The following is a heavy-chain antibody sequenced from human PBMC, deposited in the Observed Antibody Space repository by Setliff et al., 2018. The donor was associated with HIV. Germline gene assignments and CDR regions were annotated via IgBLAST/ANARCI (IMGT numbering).Heavy chain of an antibody. V-gene: IGHV5-51*01. D-gene: IGHD1-26*01. CDR3: ARPRRPYSGSYYDGFDI. Sequence: LKISCRGSGYRFTNYWIGWVRQMPGKGLECMGIIYPGDSDTRYSPSFQGQVTISADKSISTAYLQWSSLKASDTAMFYCARPRRPYSGSYYDGFDIWGQGTMVTVSS. CDR2: IYPGDSDT. CDR1: GYRFTNYW. J-gene: IGHJ3*02.